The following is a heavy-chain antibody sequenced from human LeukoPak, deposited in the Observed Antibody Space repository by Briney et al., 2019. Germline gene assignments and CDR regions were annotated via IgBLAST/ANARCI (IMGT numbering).Heavy chain of an antibody. D-gene: IGHD1-1*01. J-gene: IGHJ4*02. CDR1: GLSVINAW. CDR3: ATENNWGFDS. CDR2: VRGRAAGGAI. Sequence: NTGGSLRLSCAVSGLSVINAWMSWVRQAPGKGLEWVGRVRGRAAGGAIEYAAPVKGRVTVSRDDSENTLYLDVNSLKTEDTAVYFCATENNWGFDSWGQGTLVIVSS. V-gene: IGHV3-15*01.